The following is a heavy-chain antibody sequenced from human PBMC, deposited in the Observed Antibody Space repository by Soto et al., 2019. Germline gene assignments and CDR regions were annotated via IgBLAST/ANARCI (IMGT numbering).Heavy chain of an antibody. CDR2: IPNNGSP. CDR3: ASIGWGGDS. V-gene: IGHV4-61*01. D-gene: IGHD7-27*01. J-gene: IGHJ4*02. Sequence: QVQLQESGPGRVKPSETLSLTCSVSGGSVRTGSYHWSWIRQPPGKGLEWIGFIPNNGSPDYNPSHKSRVVVSIDRSKNQFSLKVNSVTAADTAVYFCASIGWGGDSWGQGTLVTVSS. CDR1: GGSVRTGSYH.